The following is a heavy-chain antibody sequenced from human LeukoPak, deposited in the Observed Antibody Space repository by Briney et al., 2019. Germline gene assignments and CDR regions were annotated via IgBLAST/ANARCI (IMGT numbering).Heavy chain of an antibody. CDR1: GGSISSYY. V-gene: IGHV4-59*01. J-gene: IGHJ3*02. CDR3: ARARNYYDSSGFYYEGDAFDI. D-gene: IGHD3-22*01. CDR2: IYHSGST. Sequence: SETLSLTCTVSGGSISSYYWSWIRQPPGKGLEWIGSIYHSGSTHYNPSLKSRVTISVDTSKNQFSLKLSSVTAADTAVYYCARARNYYDSSGFYYEGDAFDIWGQGTMVTVSS.